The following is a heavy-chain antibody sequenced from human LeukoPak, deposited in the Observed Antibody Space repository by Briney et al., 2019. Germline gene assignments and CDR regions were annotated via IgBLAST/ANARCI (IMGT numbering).Heavy chain of an antibody. CDR2: IWYDGSNK. D-gene: IGHD2-21*02. CDR1: GFTFSSYG. J-gene: IGHJ4*02. V-gene: IGHV3-33*01. CDR3: ASGGCGGDCYSDFDY. Sequence: GRSLRLSCAASGFTFSSYGMHWVRQAPGKGLEWVAVIWYDGSNKYYADSVKGRFTTSRDNSKNTLYLQMNSLRAEDTAVYYCASGGCGGDCYSDFDYWGQGTLVTVSS.